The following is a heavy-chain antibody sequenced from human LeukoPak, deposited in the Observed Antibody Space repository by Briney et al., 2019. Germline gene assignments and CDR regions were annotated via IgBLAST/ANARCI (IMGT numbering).Heavy chain of an antibody. D-gene: IGHD3-22*01. CDR3: VRERDHYDSSRGGFDI. CDR2: MSHHRGNK. Sequence: GGSLRLSCAASGFTFSNYAIHWVRQSPGKGLEWVAVMSHHRGNKYYADSVMGRFTISRDNSKHTVSLQMNSLSVEDTAVYYCVRERDHYDSSRGGFDIWGQGTMVTVSS. CDR1: GFTFSNYA. J-gene: IGHJ3*02. V-gene: IGHV3-30*04.